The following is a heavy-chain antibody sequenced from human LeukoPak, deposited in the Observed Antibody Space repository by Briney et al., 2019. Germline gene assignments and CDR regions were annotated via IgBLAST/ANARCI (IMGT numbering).Heavy chain of an antibody. CDR1: GFTFSNAW. CDR3: TTDVRGELGATTGWYIWYYGMDV. Sequence: PGGSLRLSCAASGFTFSNAWMSWVRQAPGKGLEWVGRIKSKTDGGTTDYAAPVKGRFTISRDDSKNTLYLQMNSLKTEDTAVYYCTTDVRGELGATTGWYIWYYGMDVWGQGTTVTVSS. CDR2: IKSKTDGGTT. J-gene: IGHJ6*02. V-gene: IGHV3-15*01. D-gene: IGHD3-16*01.